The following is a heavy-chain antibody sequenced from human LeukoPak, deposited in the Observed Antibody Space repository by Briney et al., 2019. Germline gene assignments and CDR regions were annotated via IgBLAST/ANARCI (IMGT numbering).Heavy chain of an antibody. CDR1: GFTFSSYS. CDR3: ARDEGYCRSSSCPFDY. D-gene: IGHD2-2*01. Sequence: PGGSLRLSCAASGFTFSSYSMNWVRQAPGKGLEWVSSISSSGTYIYYTDSVKGRFTLSRDNAKNSLYLQMNSLSAEDTAVYYCARDEGYCRSSSCPFDYWGQGTLVTVSS. V-gene: IGHV3-21*01. CDR2: ISSSGTYI. J-gene: IGHJ4*02.